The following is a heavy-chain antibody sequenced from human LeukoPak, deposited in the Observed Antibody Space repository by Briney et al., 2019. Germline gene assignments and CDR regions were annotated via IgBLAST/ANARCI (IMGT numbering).Heavy chain of an antibody. V-gene: IGHV1-2*02. CDR2: INPNSGGT. J-gene: IGHJ4*02. D-gene: IGHD4-17*01. CDR1: GYTFTGYY. CDR3: ARVLTTVTRATIFDY. Sequence: GASVKVSCKASGYTFTGYYMHWVRQAPGQGLEWMGWINPNSGGTNYAQKFQGRVTMTRDTSISTAYMELSRLRSDDTAVYYCARVLTTVTRATIFDYWGQGTLVTVSS.